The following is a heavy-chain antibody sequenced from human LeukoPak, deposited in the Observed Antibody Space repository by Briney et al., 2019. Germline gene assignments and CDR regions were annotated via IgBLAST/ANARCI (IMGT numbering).Heavy chain of an antibody. CDR2: INPNSGGT. D-gene: IGHD2-21*01. CDR3: ARADRLHGGPYLIGP. Sequence: ASVKVSCKTSGYSFTDYYMHWVRQAPGQGLEWMGWINPNSGGTSSAQKFQGKVTMTRDTSISTVYMEVSWLTSDDTAIYYCARADRLHGGPYLIGPWGQGTLVTVSS. V-gene: IGHV1-2*02. J-gene: IGHJ5*02. CDR1: GYSFTDYY.